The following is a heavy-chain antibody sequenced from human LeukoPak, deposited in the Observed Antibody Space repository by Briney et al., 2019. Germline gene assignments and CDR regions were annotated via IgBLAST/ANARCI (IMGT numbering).Heavy chain of an antibody. CDR1: GFTFGDYA. CDR3: TRQVVLTSKERGYYFDY. CDR2: IRSKAYGGTT. V-gene: IGHV3-49*03. D-gene: IGHD6-13*01. J-gene: IGHJ4*02. Sequence: QPGRSLRLSCTASGFTFGDYAMSWFRQAPGKGLGWVGFIRSKAYGGTTEYAASVKGRFTIPRDDSKSIAYLQMNSLKTEDTAVYYCTRQVVLTSKERGYYFDYWGQGTLVTVSS.